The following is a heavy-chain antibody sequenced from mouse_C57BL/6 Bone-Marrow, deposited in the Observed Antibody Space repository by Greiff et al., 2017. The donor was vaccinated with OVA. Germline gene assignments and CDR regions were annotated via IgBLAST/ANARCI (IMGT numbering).Heavy chain of an antibody. CDR3: AMDENSNHGGLDY. CDR2: ISSGSSTT. CDR1: GFTFSDDC. J-gene: IGHJ3*01. D-gene: IGHD2-5*01. Sequence: EVLLQESGGGLVKPGGSLKLSCAASGFTFSDDCMHWVRQPPEQGLVWVAYISSGSSTTYYAASVKGRFPITRDTSKNTLFLQMNSLRTEDTATYYCAMDENSNHGGLDYWGQGTLVTVSA. V-gene: IGHV5-17*01.